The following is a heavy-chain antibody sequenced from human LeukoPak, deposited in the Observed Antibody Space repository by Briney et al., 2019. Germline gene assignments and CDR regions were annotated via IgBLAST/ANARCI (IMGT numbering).Heavy chain of an antibody. CDR1: GGSISTSSYY. V-gene: IGHV4-39*01. J-gene: IGHJ5*02. D-gene: IGHD5-18*01. Sequence: SETLSLTCTVSGGSISTSSYYWGWIRQPPGKGLERIGSIYYSGSTYYNPSLKSRVTISVDTSKNQFSLKLSSVTAADTAVYYCARHYSISGDWFDPWGQGTLVTVSS. CDR2: IYYSGST. CDR3: ARHYSISGDWFDP.